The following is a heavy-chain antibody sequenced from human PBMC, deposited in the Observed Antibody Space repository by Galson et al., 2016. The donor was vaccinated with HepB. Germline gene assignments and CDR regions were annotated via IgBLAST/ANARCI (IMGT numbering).Heavy chain of an antibody. CDR2: IANSGYST. V-gene: IGHV3-23*05. Sequence: SLRLSCAASGFTFSKFAMTWVRQAPGKGLQWVATIANSGYSTYYADSVKGRFTISRDNSKNTLNLQMNSLRAEDTAMYYCAKVAGLLDWYFDLWGRGTLVTVSA. CDR1: GFTFSKFA. D-gene: IGHD1-26*01. J-gene: IGHJ2*01. CDR3: AKVAGLLDWYFDL.